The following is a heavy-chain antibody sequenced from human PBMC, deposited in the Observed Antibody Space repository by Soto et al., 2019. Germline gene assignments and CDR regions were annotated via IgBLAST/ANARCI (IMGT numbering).Heavy chain of an antibody. CDR1: GFTFSSHA. V-gene: IGHV3-23*01. CDR3: AKDGAPRYCGRSSCHPAGAY. J-gene: IGHJ4*02. D-gene: IGHD2-15*01. CDR2: VSGSAGHT. Sequence: SLRLSCAASGFTFSSHAMSWVRQAPGTGLEWVSVVSGSAGHTYHADSVKGRFTTSRDNSNNTLYLQMNGLRAEDTAVYYCAKDGAPRYCGRSSCHPAGAYWGQGTLVTVSS.